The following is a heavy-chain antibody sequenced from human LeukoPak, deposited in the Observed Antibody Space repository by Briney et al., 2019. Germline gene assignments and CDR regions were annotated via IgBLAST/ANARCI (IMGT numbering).Heavy chain of an antibody. J-gene: IGHJ4*02. D-gene: IGHD1-26*01. V-gene: IGHV3-74*01. Sequence: PGGSLRLSCAASGFTFSDYWMHWVRQAPGKGLVWVSHINADEDRAAYADSVKGRFTISRDNARNTLYLQMNSLRAEDTAVYYCARDPYFEGSSNFDYWGQGTLVTVSS. CDR1: GFTFSDYW. CDR2: INADEDRA. CDR3: ARDPYFEGSSNFDY.